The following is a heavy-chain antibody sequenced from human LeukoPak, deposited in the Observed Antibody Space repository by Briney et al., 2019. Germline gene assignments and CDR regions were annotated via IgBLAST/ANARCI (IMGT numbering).Heavy chain of an antibody. CDR3: AKDMSSSWWGYNWFDP. J-gene: IGHJ5*02. CDR2: ISGSGGST. V-gene: IGHV3-23*01. CDR1: GFTFSNNA. D-gene: IGHD6-13*01. Sequence: PGGSLRLSCAASGFTFSNNAMSWVRQAPGKGLEWVSVISGSGGSTYYADSVKGRFTISRDNSKNTLYLQMNSLRAEDTAVYYCAKDMSSSWWGYNWFDPWGQGTLVTVSS.